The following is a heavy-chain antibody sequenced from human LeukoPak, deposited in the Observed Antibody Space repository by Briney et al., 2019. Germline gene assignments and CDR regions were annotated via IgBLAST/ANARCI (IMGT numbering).Heavy chain of an antibody. CDR3: ARGGGYSSGWYGY. D-gene: IGHD6-19*01. V-gene: IGHV4-34*01. CDR2: INHSGST. J-gene: IGHJ4*02. Sequence: SETLSLTCAVYGGSFSGYYWSWIRQLPGKGLEWIGEINHSGSTNYNPSLKSRVTISVDTSKNQFSLKLSSVTAADTAVYYCARGGGYSSGWYGYWGQGTLVTVSS. CDR1: GGSFSGYY.